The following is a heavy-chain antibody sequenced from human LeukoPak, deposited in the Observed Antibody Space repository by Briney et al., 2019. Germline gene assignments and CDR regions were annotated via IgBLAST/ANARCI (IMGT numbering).Heavy chain of an antibody. CDR1: GGSISSGSYY. CDR2: IYTSGST. V-gene: IGHV4-61*02. Sequence: SETLSLTCTVSGGSISSGSYYWSWIRQPAGKGLEWIGRIYTSGSTNYNPSFKSRVTISVDTSKNQFSLKLSSVTAADTAVYYCARSGAGRWFGELLHYFDYWGQGTLVTVSS. CDR3: ARSGAGRWFGELLHYFDY. J-gene: IGHJ4*02. D-gene: IGHD3-10*01.